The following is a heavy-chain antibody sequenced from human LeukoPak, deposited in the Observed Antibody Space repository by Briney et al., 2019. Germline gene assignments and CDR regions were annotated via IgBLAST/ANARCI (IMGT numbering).Heavy chain of an antibody. D-gene: IGHD3-9*01. CDR3: ARGLVIRQDDAFDI. V-gene: IGHV4-59*02. CDR2: IFYRGTT. J-gene: IGHJ3*02. Sequence: SETLSLTCTVSGASVSSYYWSWIRQAPGKGLEWIGYIFYRGTTDYSPSLNRRVTLSVDTSKNQFSLQLSSLTAADTPVYYCARGLVIRQDDAFDIWGHGTMVTVSS. CDR1: GASVSSYY.